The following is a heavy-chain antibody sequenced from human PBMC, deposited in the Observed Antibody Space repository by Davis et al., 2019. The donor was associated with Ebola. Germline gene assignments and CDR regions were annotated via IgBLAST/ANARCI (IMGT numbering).Heavy chain of an antibody. J-gene: IGHJ4*02. D-gene: IGHD6-13*01. CDR3: AREAAGSTLAAFDY. CDR2: NNPKSGGT. CDR1: GYTFTDYY. V-gene: IGHV1-2*06. Sequence: AASVTVSCKASGYTFTDYYMHWVRQAPGQGLEWMGRNNPKSGGTNYAQKFQGRVTMTRDTSISTAYMELSRLRSDDTAVYYCAREAAGSTLAAFDYWGQGTLVAVSS.